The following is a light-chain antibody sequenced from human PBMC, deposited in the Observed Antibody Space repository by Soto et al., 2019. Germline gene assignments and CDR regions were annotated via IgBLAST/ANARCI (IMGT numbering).Light chain of an antibody. CDR1: QSVSSY. CDR2: DAS. V-gene: IGKV3-11*01. CDR3: QQRSNWLYT. J-gene: IGKJ2*01. Sequence: EIVLTQSPATLSLSPGERATLSCRASQSVSSYLAWYQQKPGQAPRLLIYDASNRATGIPARFSGSGSGTDFTLTSSSLEPEDFAVYYCQQRSNWLYTFGQVTKLEIK.